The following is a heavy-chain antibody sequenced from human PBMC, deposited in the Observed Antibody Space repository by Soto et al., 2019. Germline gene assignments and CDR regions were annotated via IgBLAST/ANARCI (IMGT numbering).Heavy chain of an antibody. Sequence: QVQLVESGGGVVQPGRSLRLSCAASGFTFSSYGMHWVRQAPGKGLEWVAVIWYDGSKKYHADSVKGRFTISRDNSKNTLYLQMNSLRTEDTALYYCARVRALDYYYGMDVWGQGTTVTVSS. CDR2: IWYDGSKK. V-gene: IGHV3-30*19. CDR1: GFTFSSYG. J-gene: IGHJ6*02. CDR3: ARVRALDYYYGMDV.